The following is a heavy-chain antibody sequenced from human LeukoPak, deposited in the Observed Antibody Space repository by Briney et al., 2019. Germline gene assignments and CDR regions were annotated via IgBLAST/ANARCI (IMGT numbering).Heavy chain of an antibody. V-gene: IGHV1-18*01. CDR2: ISPYNGNT. Sequence: ASVKVSCKTSGYTFTNYGISWVRQAPGQGLEWMGWISPYNGNTIYAQKLQGRVTVTTDTSTSTAYMELRSLRSDDTAVYYCTRPAMATIKGYNWFDPWGQGTLVTVSS. D-gene: IGHD5-24*01. CDR3: TRPAMATIKGYNWFDP. J-gene: IGHJ5*02. CDR1: GYTFTNYG.